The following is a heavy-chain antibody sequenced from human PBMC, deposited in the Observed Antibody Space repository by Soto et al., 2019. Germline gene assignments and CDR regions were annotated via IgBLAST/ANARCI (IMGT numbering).Heavy chain of an antibody. CDR1: GYTFTAYD. V-gene: IGHV1-18*01. J-gene: IGHJ6*02. CDR2: IRAYNGDT. CDR3: ARAGAAPYYYYGLDV. Sequence: GVPVKVSCKTSGYTFTAYDIYWARHAPGQGLEWMGWIRAYNGDTNYAQKFQTRVTMTTDKSTDTAYMDLRSLTSDDTAIYYCARAGAAPYYYYGLDVWGQGTTVTVSS. D-gene: IGHD3-10*01.